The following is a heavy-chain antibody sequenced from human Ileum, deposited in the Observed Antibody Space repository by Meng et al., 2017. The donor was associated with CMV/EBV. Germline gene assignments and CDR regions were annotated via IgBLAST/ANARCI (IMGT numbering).Heavy chain of an antibody. V-gene: IGHV3-23*01. Sequence: FTFNDYGMNGVRRAPGKGLEGVAVISAASDRIHYAGSVKGRFSISRDNSKNTVSLQMDSLTAEDSAIYYCGKDDGREYSGYDIEIDSWGQGTLVTVSS. CDR1: FTFNDYG. CDR2: ISAASDRI. J-gene: IGHJ4*02. D-gene: IGHD5-12*01. CDR3: GKDDGREYSGYDIEIDS.